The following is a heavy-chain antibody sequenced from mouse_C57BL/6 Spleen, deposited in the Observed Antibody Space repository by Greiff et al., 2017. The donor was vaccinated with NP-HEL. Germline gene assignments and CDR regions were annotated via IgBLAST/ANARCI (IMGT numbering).Heavy chain of an antibody. CDR1: GYTFTSYW. D-gene: IGHD2-3*01. CDR2: IDPSDSYT. V-gene: IGHV1-69*01. Sequence: QVQLQQPGAELVMPGASVKLSCKASGYTFTSYWMHWVKQRPGQGLEWIGEIDPSDSYTNYNQKFKGKSTLTVDKSSSTAYMQLSSLTSEDSAVYYCARKRGDGYYRYFDVWGTGTTVTVSS. J-gene: IGHJ1*03. CDR3: ARKRGDGYYRYFDV.